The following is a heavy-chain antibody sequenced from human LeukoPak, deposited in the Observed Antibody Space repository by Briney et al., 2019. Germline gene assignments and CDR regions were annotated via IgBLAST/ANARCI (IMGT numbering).Heavy chain of an antibody. D-gene: IGHD6-6*01. V-gene: IGHV1-18*01. CDR3: ARDRQQLVAHFDY. CDR1: GYTFTTYG. J-gene: IGHJ4*02. CDR2: ISGYNGNT. Sequence: ASVKVSCKASGYTFTTYGISWVRQAPGQGLEWMGWISGYNGNTNYAQNLQGRVTMTTDTSTTTAYMELRSLRSDDTAVYYCARDRQQLVAHFDYWGQGTLVTVSS.